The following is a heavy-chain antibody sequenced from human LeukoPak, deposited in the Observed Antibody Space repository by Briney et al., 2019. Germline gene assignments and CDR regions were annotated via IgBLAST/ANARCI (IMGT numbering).Heavy chain of an antibody. CDR2: ISSSSSYI. J-gene: IGHJ4*02. CDR3: ARESRCAGSVCYFDY. V-gene: IGHV3-21*01. Sequence: GGSLRLSCAASGFTFSSYSMNWVRQAPGKGLEWVSSISSSSSYIYYADSVKGRFTISRDNAKNSLYLQMSSLRAEDTAVYYCARESRCAGSVCYFDYWGQGTLVTVSS. D-gene: IGHD6-19*01. CDR1: GFTFSSYS.